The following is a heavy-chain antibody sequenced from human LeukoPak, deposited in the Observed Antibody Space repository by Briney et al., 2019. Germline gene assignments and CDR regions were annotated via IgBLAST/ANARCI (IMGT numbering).Heavy chain of an antibody. V-gene: IGHV4-34*01. D-gene: IGHD3-10*01. J-gene: IGHJ4*02. CDR1: GGSFSGYY. Sequence: PSETLSLTCAVYGGSFSGYYWSWIRQPPGKGLEWIGEINHSGSTNYNPSLKSRVTISVDTSKNQISLKLSSVTAADTAVYYCARRPLWFGELDYFDYWGQGTLVTVSS. CDR2: INHSGST. CDR3: ARRPLWFGELDYFDY.